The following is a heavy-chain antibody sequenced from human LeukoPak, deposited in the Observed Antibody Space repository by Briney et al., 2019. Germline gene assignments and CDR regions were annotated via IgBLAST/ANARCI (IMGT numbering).Heavy chain of an antibody. V-gene: IGHV3-74*01. J-gene: IGHJ5*02. CDR1: GFTLSSFW. CDR2: INSDGSST. CDR3: ARDLLVRGVRFDP. Sequence: GGSLRLSCVASGFTLSSFWMHWVRQAPGKGLVWVSRINSDGSSTTYADSVKGRFTISRDNAKNTLYLQMNSLRAEDTAVYYCARDLLVRGVRFDPWGQGTQVTVSS. D-gene: IGHD3-10*01.